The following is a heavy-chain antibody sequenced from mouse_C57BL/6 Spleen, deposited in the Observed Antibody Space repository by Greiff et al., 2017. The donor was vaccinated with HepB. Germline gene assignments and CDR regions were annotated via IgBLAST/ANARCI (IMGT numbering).Heavy chain of an antibody. CDR3: ARCYSNGGAMDY. CDR1: GFTFSDYY. J-gene: IGHJ4*01. V-gene: IGHV5-12*01. CDR2: ISNGGGST. Sequence: EVQGVESGGGLVQPGGSLKLSCAVSGFTFSDYYMYWVRQTPEKRLEWVAYISNGGGSTYYPDTVKGRFTISRDNAKNTLYLQMSRLKSEDTAMYYCARCYSNGGAMDYWGQGTSVTVSS. D-gene: IGHD2-5*01.